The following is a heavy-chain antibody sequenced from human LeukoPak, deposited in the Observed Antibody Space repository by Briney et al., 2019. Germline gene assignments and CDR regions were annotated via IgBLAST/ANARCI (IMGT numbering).Heavy chain of an antibody. CDR2: IHPGDSDT. CDR3: ARGRDGYSFGFDY. Sequence: GESLKISCKGSGYSFTNHWIGWVRQMPGKGLEWMGVIHPGDSDTRYSPSFQGQVTISADKSISTAYLQWSSLKASDTAMYYCARGRDGYSFGFDYWGQGTLVTVSS. CDR1: GYSFTNHW. V-gene: IGHV5-51*01. D-gene: IGHD5-24*01. J-gene: IGHJ4*02.